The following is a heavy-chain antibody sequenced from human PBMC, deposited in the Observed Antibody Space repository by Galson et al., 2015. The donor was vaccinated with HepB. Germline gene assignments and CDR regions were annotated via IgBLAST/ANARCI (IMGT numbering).Heavy chain of an antibody. Sequence: SVKVSCKASGYTFTSYGISWVRQAPGQGLEWMGWISAYNGNTNYAQKLQGRVTMTTDTSTSTAYMELRSLRSDDTAVYYCARDRTVLLWFGELGAFDYYYGMDVWGQGTTVTVSS. J-gene: IGHJ6*02. V-gene: IGHV1-18*01. CDR1: GYTFTSYG. CDR3: ARDRTVLLWFGELGAFDYYYGMDV. CDR2: ISAYNGNT. D-gene: IGHD3-10*01.